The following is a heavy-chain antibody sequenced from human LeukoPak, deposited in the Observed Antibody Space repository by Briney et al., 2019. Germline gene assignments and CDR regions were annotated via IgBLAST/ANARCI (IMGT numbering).Heavy chain of an antibody. Sequence: SETLSLTCTVSGDSISNYYWSWIRQTPGKGLEWIGYIHTSGSTYYNPSLKSRVTISVDMSKNQFSLKLSSVTAADTAVYYCARGYYDTSAYSNPFDFWGQGTLVTVSS. CDR3: ARGYYDTSAYSNPFDF. V-gene: IGHV4-4*09. J-gene: IGHJ4*02. CDR1: GDSISNYY. CDR2: IHTSGST. D-gene: IGHD3-22*01.